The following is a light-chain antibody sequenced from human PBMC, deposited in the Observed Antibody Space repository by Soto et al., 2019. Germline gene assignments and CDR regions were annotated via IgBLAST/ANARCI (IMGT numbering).Light chain of an antibody. J-gene: IGKJ3*01. CDR1: QSLLHSNGYNY. CDR3: MQALETPLT. V-gene: IGKV2-28*01. CDR2: LGF. Sequence: DIVMTQAPLSLPVTPGEPAAMSCRPSQSLLHSNGYNYLDWYLQKPGQSPRLLIYLGFDRASGVPVRFSGSGSGTDFTLTISRVEAEDVGVYFCMQALETPLTIGPGTKVDI.